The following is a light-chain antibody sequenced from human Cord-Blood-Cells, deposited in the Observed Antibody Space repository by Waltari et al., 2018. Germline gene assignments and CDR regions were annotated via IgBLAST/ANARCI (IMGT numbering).Light chain of an antibody. V-gene: IGLV1-47*01. CDR1: SSNIGSNY. J-gene: IGLJ3*02. CDR3: AAWDDSLSGPV. CDR2: RNS. Sequence: QSVLTQPPSASGTPGQRVTISCSGSSSNIGSNYVYWYQQLPGTAPKPLIYRNSQRPSGVPGRFSGSKSGTSASLAISGLRSEDEADYYCAAWDDSLSGPVFGGGTKLTVL.